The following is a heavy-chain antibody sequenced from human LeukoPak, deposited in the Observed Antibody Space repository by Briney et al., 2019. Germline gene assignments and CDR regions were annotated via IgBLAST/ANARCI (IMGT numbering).Heavy chain of an antibody. V-gene: IGHV1-18*01. CDR1: GYTFTIYG. CDR2: ISAYNGNT. J-gene: IGHJ4*02. CDR3: ARVLMITFGGVIENVDY. Sequence: GASVKVSCKASGYTFTIYGISWVRQAPGQGLEWMGWISAYNGNTNYAQKLQGRVTMTTDTSTSTAYMELRSLRSDDTAVYYCARVLMITFGGVIENVDYWGQGTLVTVSS. D-gene: IGHD3-16*02.